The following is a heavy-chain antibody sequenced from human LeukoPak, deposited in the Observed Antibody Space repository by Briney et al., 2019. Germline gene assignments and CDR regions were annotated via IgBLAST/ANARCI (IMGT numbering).Heavy chain of an antibody. CDR2: INPNSGGT. CDR1: EYTFIGYY. J-gene: IGHJ4*02. Sequence: ASVKVSCKASEYTFIGYYMHWVRQAPGQGLEWMGWINPNSGGTNYAQKFQGRVTMTRDTSISTAYMELSSLRSDDTAVYYCARDYESVVVVAARWYFDYWGQGTLVTVSS. D-gene: IGHD2-15*01. CDR3: ARDYESVVVVAARWYFDY. V-gene: IGHV1-2*02.